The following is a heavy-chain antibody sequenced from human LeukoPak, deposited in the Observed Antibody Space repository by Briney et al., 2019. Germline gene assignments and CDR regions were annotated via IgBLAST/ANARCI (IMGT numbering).Heavy chain of an antibody. CDR1: GGSISSYY. J-gene: IGHJ6*03. V-gene: IGHV4-59*01. Sequence: SETLSLTCTVSGGSISSYYWSWIRQPPGKGLEWIGYIYYSGSTNYNPSLKSRVTISVDTSKNQFSLKLSSVTAADTAVYYCARVGWNGYYYYMDVWGKGTTVTVSS. CDR3: ARVGWNGYYYYMDV. CDR2: IYYSGST. D-gene: IGHD1-1*01.